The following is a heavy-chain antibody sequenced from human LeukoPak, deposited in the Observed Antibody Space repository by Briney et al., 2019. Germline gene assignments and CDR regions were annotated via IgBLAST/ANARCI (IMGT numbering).Heavy chain of an antibody. CDR2: INHSGST. Sequence: SETLSLTCAVYGGSFSGYYWSWIRQPPGKGLEWIGEINHSGSTNYNPSLKSRVTISVDTSTNPSSLKLSSVTGADTAVYYCARGENGGYCSSTSCYSGNWFAPWGQGTLVTVSS. J-gene: IGHJ5*02. D-gene: IGHD2-2*02. CDR3: ARGENGGYCSSTSCYSGNWFAP. CDR1: GGSFSGYY. V-gene: IGHV4-34*01.